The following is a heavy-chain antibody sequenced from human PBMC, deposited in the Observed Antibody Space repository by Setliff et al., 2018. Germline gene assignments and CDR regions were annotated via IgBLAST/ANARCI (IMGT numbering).Heavy chain of an antibody. CDR3: ARVGVLWFGELLGAFDI. Sequence: SETLSLTCTVSGGSISSSSYYWGWIRQPPGKGLEWIGSIYYSGSTYYNPPLKSRVTISVDTSKNQFSLKLSSVTAADTAVYYCARVGVLWFGELLGAFDIWGQGTMVTVS. J-gene: IGHJ3*02. D-gene: IGHD3-10*01. V-gene: IGHV4-39*07. CDR1: GGSISSSSYY. CDR2: IYYSGST.